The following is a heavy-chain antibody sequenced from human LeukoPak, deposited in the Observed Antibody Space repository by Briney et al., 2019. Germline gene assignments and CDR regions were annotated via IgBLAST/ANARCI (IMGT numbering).Heavy chain of an antibody. V-gene: IGHV3-7*01. CDR1: GFTFSSYA. Sequence: PGGSLRLSCAASGFTFSSYAMSWVRQAPGKGLEWVAIINQDGSQKYYVDSVKGRFTISRDNAKNSLYLQMDSLRVEDTAVYHCAKDVAWGRMDLWGQGTLATVSS. J-gene: IGHJ4*02. CDR3: AKDVAWGRMDL. CDR2: INQDGSQK. D-gene: IGHD3/OR15-3a*01.